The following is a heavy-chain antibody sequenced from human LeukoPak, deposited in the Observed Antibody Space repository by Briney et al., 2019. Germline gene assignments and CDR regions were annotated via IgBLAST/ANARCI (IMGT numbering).Heavy chain of an antibody. Sequence: SVKVFCKASGGTFSSYAISWVRQAPGQGLEWMGGIIPIFGTANYAQKFQGRVTITADKSTSTAYMELSSLRSEDTAVYYCARSITMIDDAFDIWGQGTMVTVSS. D-gene: IGHD3-22*01. V-gene: IGHV1-69*06. J-gene: IGHJ3*02. CDR2: IIPIFGTA. CDR1: GGTFSSYA. CDR3: ARSITMIDDAFDI.